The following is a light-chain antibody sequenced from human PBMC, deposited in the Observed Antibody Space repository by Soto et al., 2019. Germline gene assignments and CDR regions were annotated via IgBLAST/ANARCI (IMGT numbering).Light chain of an antibody. J-gene: IGLJ2*01. CDR1: SSDVGGYNY. Sequence: QAVVTQPPSASGSPGQSVTISCTGTSSDVGGYNYVSWYQQHPGKAPKLMIYEVSKRPSGVPDRFSGSKSGNTASLTVSGLQAEDEADYYCSSYAGSNNVVFGGGTKHTVL. CDR3: SSYAGSNNVV. V-gene: IGLV2-8*01. CDR2: EVS.